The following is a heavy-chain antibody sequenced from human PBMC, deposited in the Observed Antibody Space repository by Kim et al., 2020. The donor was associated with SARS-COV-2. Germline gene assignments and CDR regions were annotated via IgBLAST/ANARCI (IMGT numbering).Heavy chain of an antibody. D-gene: IGHD3-10*01. CDR2: ISYDRSNE. CDR1: GFTFSNYA. CDR3: ARGGGVPTASFYYGMDV. Sequence: GGSLRLSCAASGFTFSNYAMNWVRQAPGKGLEWVAVISYDRSNEHYADSVKGRFTISTDNSKNTVYLQMNSLRAEDTAVYYCARGGGVPTASFYYGMDVWGQGTTVTVSS. V-gene: IGHV3-30*04. J-gene: IGHJ6*02.